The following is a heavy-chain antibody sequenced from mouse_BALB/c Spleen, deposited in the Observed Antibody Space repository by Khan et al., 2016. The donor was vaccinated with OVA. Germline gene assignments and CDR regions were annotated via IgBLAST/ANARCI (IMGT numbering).Heavy chain of an antibody. V-gene: IGHV5-6*01. D-gene: IGHD1-1*01. Sequence: EVELVESGGDLVKPGGSLKLSCAASGFTFSTYAMSWVRQTPDKGLAWVATINTGGDYIYYPDSVKGRFTISRENAKNTLYLTMSSLRTEATAMYYCARHNYGPFAYWGQGTLVTVSA. J-gene: IGHJ3*01. CDR3: ARHNYGPFAY. CDR1: GFTFSTYA. CDR2: INTGGDYI.